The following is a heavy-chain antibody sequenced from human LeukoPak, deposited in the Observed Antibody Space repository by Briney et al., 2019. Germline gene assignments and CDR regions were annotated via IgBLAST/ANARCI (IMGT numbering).Heavy chain of an antibody. CDR3: ARRWNYGRNYYIDV. Sequence: SETLSLTCAVYGGSFSNYYWSWIRQPPGKGLEWIGEINDSGRINYNPSLMSRVTVSVDTSKSQFSLRLTSVTATDTAVYYCARRWNYGRNYYIDVWGKGATVSVSS. V-gene: IGHV4-34*01. J-gene: IGHJ6*03. CDR1: GGSFSNYY. D-gene: IGHD1-7*01. CDR2: INDSGRI.